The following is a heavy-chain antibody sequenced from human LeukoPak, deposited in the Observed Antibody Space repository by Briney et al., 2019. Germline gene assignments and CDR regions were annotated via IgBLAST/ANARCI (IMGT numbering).Heavy chain of an antibody. Sequence: ASVKVSCKVSGYTLTELSMHWVRQAPGKGLEWMGGFDPEDGETIYAQKFQGRVTMTEDTSTDTAYMELSSLRSEDTAVYYCATPAGDSYGIVFDYWGQGNLVTVSS. CDR3: ATPAGDSYGIVFDY. D-gene: IGHD5-18*01. CDR2: FDPEDGET. V-gene: IGHV1-24*01. J-gene: IGHJ4*02. CDR1: GYTLTELS.